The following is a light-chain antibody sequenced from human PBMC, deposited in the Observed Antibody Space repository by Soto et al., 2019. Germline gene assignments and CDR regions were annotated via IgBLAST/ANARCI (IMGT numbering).Light chain of an antibody. Sequence: QSALTQPASVSGSPGQSITISCTGTSSDVGSYNLVSWYQQHPGKAPKLMIYEVSKRPSGVSNRFSGSKSGNTASLTISGLQAEDEADYYCCSYAGSISWVFGGGTQLTVL. CDR2: EVS. CDR3: CSYAGSISWV. CDR1: SSDVGSYNL. J-gene: IGLJ3*02. V-gene: IGLV2-23*02.